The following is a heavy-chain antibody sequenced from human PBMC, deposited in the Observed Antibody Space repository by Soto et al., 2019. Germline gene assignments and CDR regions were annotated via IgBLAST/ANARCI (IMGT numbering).Heavy chain of an antibody. J-gene: IGHJ4*02. CDR2: IWYDGSNK. CDR1: GFTFSSYG. D-gene: IGHD3-22*01. Sequence: GGSLRLSCAASGFTFSSYGMHWVRQAPGKGLEWVAVIWYDGSNKYYADSVKGRFTISRDNSKNTLYLQMNSLRAEDTAVYYCARDEQSGLDSPDYWGQGTLVTVSS. CDR3: ARDEQSGLDSPDY. V-gene: IGHV3-33*01.